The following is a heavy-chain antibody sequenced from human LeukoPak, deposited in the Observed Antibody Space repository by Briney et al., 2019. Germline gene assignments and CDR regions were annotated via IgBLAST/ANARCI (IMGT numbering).Heavy chain of an antibody. CDR3: ARGGIGCSSTSCYPLDY. J-gene: IGHJ4*02. CDR1: GYTFTSYG. D-gene: IGHD2-2*01. V-gene: IGHV1-18*01. Sequence: ASVKASCKASGYTFTSYGISWVRQAPGQGLEWMGWISAYNGNTNYAQKLQGRVTMTTDTSTSTAYMELRSLRSDDTAVYYCARGGIGCSSTSCYPLDYWGQGTLVTVSS. CDR2: ISAYNGNT.